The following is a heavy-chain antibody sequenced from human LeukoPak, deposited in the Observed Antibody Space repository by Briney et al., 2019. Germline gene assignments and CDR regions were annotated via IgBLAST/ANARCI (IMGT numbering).Heavy chain of an antibody. Sequence: PGGSLRLSCAASGFTFSNFWMTWIRQPPGKGLEWLGEINHSGSTNYNPSLKSRVTISVDTSKKWFSLKLISVTAVDTAVYQCVRYCSSTTCNRFDLWGQGILVTVSS. J-gene: IGHJ5*02. CDR3: VRYCSSTTCNRFDL. D-gene: IGHD2-2*01. V-gene: IGHV4-34*08. CDR2: INHSGST. CDR1: GFTFSNFW.